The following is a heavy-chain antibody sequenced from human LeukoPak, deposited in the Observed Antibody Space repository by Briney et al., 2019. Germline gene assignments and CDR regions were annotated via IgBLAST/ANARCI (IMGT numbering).Heavy chain of an antibody. J-gene: IGHJ4*02. CDR1: GFTFSNYG. CDR3: ARGRITMVRGVIPYFDY. D-gene: IGHD3-10*01. CDR2: ISGSGANT. Sequence: PGGSLRLSCAASGFTFSNYGMSWVRQAPGKGLEWVSVISGSGANTYYADSVKGRFTISRDNSKNTLYLQMNSLRAEDTAVYYCARGRITMVRGVIPYFDYWGQGTLVTVSS. V-gene: IGHV3-23*01.